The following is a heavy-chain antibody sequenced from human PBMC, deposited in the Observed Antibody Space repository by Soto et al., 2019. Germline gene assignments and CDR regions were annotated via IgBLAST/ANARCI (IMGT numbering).Heavy chain of an antibody. CDR3: ARDVSARGYYGMDV. V-gene: IGHV4-59*01. CDR2: IYYSGST. D-gene: IGHD6-6*01. Sequence: SETLSLTCTVSVGSISSYYWSWVRQPPGKGLEWIGYIYYSGSTNYNPSLKSRVTISVDTSKNQFSLKLSSVTAADTAVYYCARDVSARGYYGMDVWGQGTTVTVSS. CDR1: VGSISSYY. J-gene: IGHJ6*02.